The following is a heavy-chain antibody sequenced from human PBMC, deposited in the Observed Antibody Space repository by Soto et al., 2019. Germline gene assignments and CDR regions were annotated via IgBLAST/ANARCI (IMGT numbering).Heavy chain of an antibody. V-gene: IGHV5-51*01. D-gene: IGHD2-15*01. CDR2: IYPGDSDT. CDR1: GYSFTSYW. CDR3: ARRYRYCSGGSCSSGLYYYYMDV. Sequence: PGESLKISCKGSGYSFTSYWIGWVRQMPGKGLEWMGIIYPGDSDTRYSPSFQGQVTISADKSISTAYLQWSSLKASDTAMYYCARRYRYCSGGSCSSGLYYYYMDVWGKGTTVTVSS. J-gene: IGHJ6*03.